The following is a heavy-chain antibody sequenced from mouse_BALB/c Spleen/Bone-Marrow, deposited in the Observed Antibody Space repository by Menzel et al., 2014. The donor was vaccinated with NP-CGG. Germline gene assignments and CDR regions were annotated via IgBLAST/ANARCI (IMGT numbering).Heavy chain of an antibody. D-gene: IGHD2-1*01. Sequence: EGMLVESGGGLVQPGGSLRLSCATSGFTFTDYYMSCVRQPPGKALEWLGFIKNKANCYTTEYSASVKGRFTISRDNSQSILYLPMNTLRAEDSATYFCARDYGNYVRFAYWGQGTLVTVSA. J-gene: IGHJ3*01. CDR3: ARDYGNYVRFAY. CDR1: GFTFTDYY. V-gene: IGHV7-3*02. CDR2: IKNKANCYTT.